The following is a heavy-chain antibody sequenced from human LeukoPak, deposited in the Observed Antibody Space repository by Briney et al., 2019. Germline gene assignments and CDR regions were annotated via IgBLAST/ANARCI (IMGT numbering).Heavy chain of an antibody. Sequence: GGSLRLSCAASGFTFSSYGMHWVRQAPGKGLEWVAFIRYDGSNKYYADSVKGRFTISRDNSKNTLYLQMNSLRAEDTAVYYCAKVGGRNSYFDYWGQGTLVTVSS. CDR3: AKVGGRNSYFDY. J-gene: IGHJ4*02. D-gene: IGHD3-16*01. V-gene: IGHV3-30*02. CDR1: GFTFSSYG. CDR2: IRYDGSNK.